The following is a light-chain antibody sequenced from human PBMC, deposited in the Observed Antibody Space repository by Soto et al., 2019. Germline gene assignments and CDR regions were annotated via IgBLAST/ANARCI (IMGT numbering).Light chain of an antibody. CDR3: AAWDDSLSGHWV. CDR1: ISNIGSNY. Sequence: LTQPPSASGTPGQRVTISCSGSISNIGSNYVYWYQQLPGTAPKLLIYRNNQRPSGVPDRFSGSKFGTSASLAISGLRSEDEADYYCAAWDDSLSGHWVFGGGTKLTVL. CDR2: RNN. J-gene: IGLJ3*02. V-gene: IGLV1-47*01.